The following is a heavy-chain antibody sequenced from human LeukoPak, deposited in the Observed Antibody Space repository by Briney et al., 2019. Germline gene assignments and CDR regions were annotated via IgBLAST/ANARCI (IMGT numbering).Heavy chain of an antibody. CDR3: VRGYSFGPYSMAV. Sequence: GGSLRLSCSASGFPFSSYAMHWVRQAPGKGLEYVSAISDSGGSTYYADSVKGRFTISRDNSKNTLYLQMSSLRAEDTAVYFCVRGYSFGPYSMAVWGQGTTVTVSS. D-gene: IGHD2-15*01. CDR2: ISDSGGST. V-gene: IGHV3-64D*09. J-gene: IGHJ6*02. CDR1: GFPFSSYA.